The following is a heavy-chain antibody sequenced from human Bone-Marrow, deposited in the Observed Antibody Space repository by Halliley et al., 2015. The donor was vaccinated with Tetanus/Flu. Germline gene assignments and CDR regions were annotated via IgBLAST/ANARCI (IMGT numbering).Heavy chain of an antibody. D-gene: IGHD3-3*01. V-gene: IGHV3-53*01. J-gene: IGHJ6*02. Sequence: PGKGLEWVSSIYSDGTTKYAESVKGRFSISRDDSKNTVYLQMNSLRAEDTAVYYCTNDAHMDVWGQGTTVTVSS. CDR2: IYSDGTT. CDR3: TNDAHMDV.